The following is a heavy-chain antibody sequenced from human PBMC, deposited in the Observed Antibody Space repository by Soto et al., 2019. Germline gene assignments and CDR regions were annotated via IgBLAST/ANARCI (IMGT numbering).Heavy chain of an antibody. J-gene: IGHJ4*02. V-gene: IGHV4-34*01. Sequence: PSETLSLTCAVYGGSFRGYFWSWLRQPPGKGLEWIGEINHRGLTKYSPSLKSRVTISVDTSKNQFSLNLSSVTAADTAVYYCARGALLSSGTYGFFDLWGQGSLVTVSS. CDR2: INHRGLT. CDR3: ARGALLSSGTYGFFDL. D-gene: IGHD6-6*01. CDR1: GGSFRGYF.